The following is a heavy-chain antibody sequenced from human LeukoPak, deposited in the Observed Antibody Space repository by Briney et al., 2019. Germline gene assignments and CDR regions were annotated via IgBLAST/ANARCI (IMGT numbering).Heavy chain of an antibody. V-gene: IGHV4-59*01. CDR1: GGSITSYY. CDR2: IYYIGST. D-gene: IGHD3-22*01. CDR3: AREGTGRGSGYYYGLFDY. J-gene: IGHJ4*02. Sequence: SETLSLTCTVSGGSITSYYWSWIRQPPGKGLEWLGYIYYIGSTNYNPSLENRVTISVDTSKNQFSLRLSSVTAADTAVYYCAREGTGRGSGYYYGLFDYWGQGTLVTVSS.